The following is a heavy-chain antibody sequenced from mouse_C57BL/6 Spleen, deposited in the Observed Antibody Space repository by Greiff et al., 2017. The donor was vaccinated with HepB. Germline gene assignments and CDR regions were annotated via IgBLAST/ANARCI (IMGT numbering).Heavy chain of an antibody. Sequence: QVQLKESGAELVKPGASVKISCKASGYAFSSYWMNWVKQRPGKGLEWIGQLYPGDGDTKYNGKFKGKATLTADKSSSTAYMQLSSLTSEDSAVYFCSRRSYYAMDYWGQGTSVTVSS. CDR1: GYAFSSYW. CDR2: LYPGDGDT. V-gene: IGHV1-80*01. J-gene: IGHJ4*01. CDR3: SRRSYYAMDY.